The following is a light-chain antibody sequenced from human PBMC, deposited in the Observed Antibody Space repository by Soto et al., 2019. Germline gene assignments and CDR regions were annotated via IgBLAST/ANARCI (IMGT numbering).Light chain of an antibody. CDR3: TSFTSSNTWV. CDR2: EVS. V-gene: IGLV2-14*01. J-gene: IGLJ3*02. CDR1: SSDVGGYNY. Sequence: SALTQPASVSGSPGHSITISCTGTSSDVGGYNYVSWFQQYPGKAPKLMIYEVSNRPSGVSNRFSGSKSGNTASLTVSGLQAEDEADYYCTSFTSSNTWVFGGGTKLTVL.